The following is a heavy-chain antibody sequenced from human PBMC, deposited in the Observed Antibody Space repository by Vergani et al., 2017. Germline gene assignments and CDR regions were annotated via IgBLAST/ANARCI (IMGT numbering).Heavy chain of an antibody. CDR2: TYYSGST. V-gene: IGHV4-39*01. CDR3: ARHSAVEWLVKLGWIDP. Sequence: QLQLQESGPGLVKPSATLPLTCIVSGASIRRSNYYWGWPPSPPGKGLGGIASTYYSGSTYYNPSLKGRVTISVDTSKNQFTLKLSLVTAADTAVYFCARHSAVEWLVKLGWIDPWGQGILVTVSS. J-gene: IGHJ5*02. D-gene: IGHD6-19*01. CDR1: GASIRRSNYY.